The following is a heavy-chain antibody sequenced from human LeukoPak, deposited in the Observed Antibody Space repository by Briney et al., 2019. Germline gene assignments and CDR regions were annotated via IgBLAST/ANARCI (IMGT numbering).Heavy chain of an antibody. J-gene: IGHJ4*02. V-gene: IGHV4-59*01. CDR3: ARYNRGLLWFGELLPYEKRHFDY. CDR1: GGSISSYY. Sequence: SETLSLTCTVSGGSISSYYWSWIRQPPGKGLEWIGYIYYSGITNYNPSLKRRVTISVDTSKNQFCLKLSSVAAADTAVYYCARYNRGLLWFGELLPYEKRHFDYWGQGTLVTVS. D-gene: IGHD3-10*01. CDR2: IYYSGIT.